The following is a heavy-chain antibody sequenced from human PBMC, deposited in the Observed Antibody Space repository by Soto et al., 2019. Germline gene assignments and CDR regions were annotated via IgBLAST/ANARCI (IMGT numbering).Heavy chain of an antibody. D-gene: IGHD2-2*01. CDR2: IYYSGST. J-gene: IGHJ6*02. V-gene: IGHV4-59*01. Sequence: PSETLSLTCTVSGGSISSYYWSWIRQPPGKGLEWIGYIYYSGSTNYNPSLKSRVTISVDTSKNQFSLKLSSVTAADTAVYYCARDSPRIKPYCSSTSCPYYYGMDVWGQGTTVTVSS. CDR1: GGSISSYY. CDR3: ARDSPRIKPYCSSTSCPYYYGMDV.